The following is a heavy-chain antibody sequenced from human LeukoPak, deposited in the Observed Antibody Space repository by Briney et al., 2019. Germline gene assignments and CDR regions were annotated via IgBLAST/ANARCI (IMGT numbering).Heavy chain of an antibody. Sequence: SETLSLTCTVSGGSISSYYWSWIRQPPGKGLEWVGYIYYSGTTNYNPSLKSRVTISVDTSRNQFSLKLSSVTAADTAVYYSARDSSYYFDYWGQGTLVTVSS. V-gene: IGHV4-59*01. J-gene: IGHJ4*02. CDR2: IYYSGTT. CDR1: GGSISSYY. CDR3: ARDSSYYFDY. D-gene: IGHD6-6*01.